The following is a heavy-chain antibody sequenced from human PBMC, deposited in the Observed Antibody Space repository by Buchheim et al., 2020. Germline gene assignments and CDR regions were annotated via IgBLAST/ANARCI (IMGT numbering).Heavy chain of an antibody. J-gene: IGHJ4*02. CDR2: ISSSGSTI. Sequence: EVQLVESGGGVVQPGGSLRLSCAASGFTFSNYEMTWVRQAPGKGLEWVSYISSSGSTIHYADSVKGRCTFSRDRAKNTLYLQMNSLRAEDTAFYYCARDSGSYVVLDYWGQGTL. CDR1: GFTFSNYE. V-gene: IGHV3-48*03. CDR3: ARDSGSYVVLDY. D-gene: IGHD1-26*01.